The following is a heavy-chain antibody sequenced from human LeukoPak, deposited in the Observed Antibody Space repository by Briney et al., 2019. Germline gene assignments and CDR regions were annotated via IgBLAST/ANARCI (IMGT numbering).Heavy chain of an antibody. D-gene: IGHD3-10*01. CDR1: GFTFSSYS. J-gene: IGHJ5*02. CDR2: ISSASKTI. CDR3: ARDGWFGDYNWFDP. Sequence: GESLRLSCAASGFTFSSYSMNWVRQAPGKGLEWVSYISSASKTIYYADSVKGRFTISRDNAKNSLYLQMNSLSAEDTAMYYCARDGWFGDYNWFDPWGQGTLVTVSS. V-gene: IGHV3-48*01.